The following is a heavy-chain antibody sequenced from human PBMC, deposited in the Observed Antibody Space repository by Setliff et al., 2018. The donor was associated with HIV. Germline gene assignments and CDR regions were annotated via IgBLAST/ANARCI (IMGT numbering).Heavy chain of an antibody. V-gene: IGHV1-18*01. CDR1: GFTFTSYG. J-gene: IGHJ4*02. CDR2: ISTYNGHT. Sequence: ASVKVSCKTSGFTFTSYGITWVRQALGQGLEWMGWISTYNGHTNYAQKLQGRANMTTDTSTSTAYMELRSLRSDDTAVYYCARVFWPYSSSRFDYWGQGTLVTVSS. CDR3: ARVFWPYSSSRFDY. D-gene: IGHD6-6*01.